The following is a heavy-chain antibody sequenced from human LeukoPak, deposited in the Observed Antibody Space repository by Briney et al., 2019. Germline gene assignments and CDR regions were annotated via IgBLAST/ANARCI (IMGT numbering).Heavy chain of an antibody. V-gene: IGHV3-66*01. CDR2: IYSGGST. CDR1: GFTVSSNY. Sequence: GGSLGLSCAASGFTVSSNYMSWVRQAPGKGLEWVSVIYSGGSTYYADSVKGRFTISRDNSKNTLYLQMNSLRAEDTAVYYCARARSSYGYGDAFDIWGQGTMVTVSS. CDR3: ARARSSYGYGDAFDI. J-gene: IGHJ3*02. D-gene: IGHD5-18*01.